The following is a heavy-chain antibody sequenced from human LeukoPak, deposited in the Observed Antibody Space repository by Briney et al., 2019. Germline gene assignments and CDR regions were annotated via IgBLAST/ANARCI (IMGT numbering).Heavy chain of an antibody. V-gene: IGHV4-30-4*01. CDR2: FYYSGST. D-gene: IGHD4-17*01. CDR3: ASRQHDYGDDGIDY. CDR1: GGSISSDDYY. J-gene: IGHJ4*02. Sequence: SETLYLTCTVSGGSISSDDYYWSWVRQPPGKGLEWIGCFYYSGSTYYNPSLKSRVTISVDTSKNQISLKLSSVTAADTAVYYCASRQHDYGDDGIDYWGQGTLVTVSS.